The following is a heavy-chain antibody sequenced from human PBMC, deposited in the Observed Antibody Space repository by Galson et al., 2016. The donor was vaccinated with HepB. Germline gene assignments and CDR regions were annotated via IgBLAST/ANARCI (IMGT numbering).Heavy chain of an antibody. J-gene: IGHJ4*02. Sequence: SLRLSCAVSGFTFSTYVMTWVRQSPGKGLGWVSGLNAPGDTTYYADSVKGRFTVFRDNSKNTLFLLMDSLRADDTAVYYCARASLGRETAASFDYWGQGTLVTVS. CDR1: GFTFSTYV. CDR3: ARASLGRETAASFDY. CDR2: LNAPGDTT. V-gene: IGHV3-23*01. D-gene: IGHD5-24*01.